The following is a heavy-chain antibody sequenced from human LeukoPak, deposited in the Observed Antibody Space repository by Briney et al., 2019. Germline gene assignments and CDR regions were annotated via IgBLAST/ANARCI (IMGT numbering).Heavy chain of an antibody. CDR3: ASAGRITIFGVVIRRLNWFDP. J-gene: IGHJ5*02. CDR2: IYYSGST. Sequence: SETLSLTCTVSGGSISSSSYYWGWIRQLPGKGLEWIGSIYYSGSTYYNPSLKSRVTISVDTSKNQFSLKLSSVTAADTAVYYCASAGRITIFGVVIRRLNWFDPWGQGTLVTVSS. CDR1: GGSISSSSYY. V-gene: IGHV4-39*01. D-gene: IGHD3-3*01.